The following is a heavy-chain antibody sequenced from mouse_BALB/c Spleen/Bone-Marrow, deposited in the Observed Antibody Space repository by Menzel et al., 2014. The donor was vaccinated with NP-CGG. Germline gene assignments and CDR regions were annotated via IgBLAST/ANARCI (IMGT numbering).Heavy chain of an antibody. V-gene: IGHV1-5*01. CDR2: IHPGNSDT. D-gene: IGHD3-1*01. Sequence: VQLQQPGTVLARPGAAVKMSCKASGYTFSNYWMHWIKQRPGQGLEWIGTIHPGNSDTTYNQKFKGKAKLTAVTSTSTAYMELSSLTNEDSAVYCCTTLARNNFDYWGQGTTLAVSS. J-gene: IGHJ2*01. CDR1: GYTFSNYW. CDR3: TTLARNNFDY.